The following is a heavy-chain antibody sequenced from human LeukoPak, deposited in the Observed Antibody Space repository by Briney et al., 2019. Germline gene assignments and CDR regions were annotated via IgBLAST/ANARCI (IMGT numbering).Heavy chain of an antibody. CDR2: IKEDGSVK. V-gene: IGHV3-7*03. Sequence: GGSLRLSRAASGFTFSSFWMIWVRQAPGKGLEWVANIKEDGSVKNYVDSVKGQFTISRDNAKNSLFLQMNSLRAEDTAVYYCARERYGNYNWGQGTLVTVSS. CDR3: ARERYGNYN. D-gene: IGHD4-11*01. J-gene: IGHJ4*02. CDR1: GFTFSSFW.